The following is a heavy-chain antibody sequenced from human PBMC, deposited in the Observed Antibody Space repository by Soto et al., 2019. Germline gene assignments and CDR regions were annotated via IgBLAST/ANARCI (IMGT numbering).Heavy chain of an antibody. CDR1: GFTFSSYE. Sequence: EVQLVESGGGLVQPGGSLRLSCAASGFTFSSYEMNWVRQAPGKGLEWVSYISSSGSTIYYADSVKGRFTISRDNAMNSLYLQMNSLRAEDTAVYYCARGFYNWNDAREFDYWGQGTLVTVSS. CDR3: ARGFYNWNDAREFDY. CDR2: ISSSGSTI. D-gene: IGHD1-20*01. J-gene: IGHJ4*02. V-gene: IGHV3-48*03.